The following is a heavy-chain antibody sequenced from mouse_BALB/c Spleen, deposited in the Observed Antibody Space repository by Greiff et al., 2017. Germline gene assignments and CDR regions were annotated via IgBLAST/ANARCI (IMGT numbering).Heavy chain of an antibody. CDR2: INSNGGST. V-gene: IGHV5-6-3*01. D-gene: IGHD1-2*01. J-gene: IGHJ4*01. CDR1: GFTFSSYG. CDR3: ARSLLRLPFYYAMDY. Sequence: EVKVEESGGGLVQPGGSLKLSCAASGFTFSSYGMSWVRQTPDKRLELVATINSNGGSTYYPDSVKGRFTISRDNAKNTLYLQMSSLKSEDTAMYYCARSLLRLPFYYAMDYWGQGTSVTVSS.